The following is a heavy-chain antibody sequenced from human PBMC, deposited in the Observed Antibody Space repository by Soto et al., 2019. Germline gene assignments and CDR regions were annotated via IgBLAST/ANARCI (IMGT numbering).Heavy chain of an antibody. V-gene: IGHV6-1*01. D-gene: IGHD1-7*01. CDR3: VGDYPFGTVFNY. Sequence: SQTLSLTCAISGDSVSSNSAAWNWIRQSPSRGLEWLGRTYYRSKWYNDYALSVKSRITVNPDTSKNQFSLQLNSVTPEDTAVYYCVGDYPFGTVFNYWGHGTLVTVSS. J-gene: IGHJ4*01. CDR1: GDSVSSNSAA. CDR2: TYYRSKWYN.